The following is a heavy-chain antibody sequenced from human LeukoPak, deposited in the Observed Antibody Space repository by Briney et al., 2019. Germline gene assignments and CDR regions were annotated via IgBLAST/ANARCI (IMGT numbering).Heavy chain of an antibody. CDR2: IYYSGST. CDR3: ARGPYYDSSGFDC. J-gene: IGHJ5*01. D-gene: IGHD3-22*01. Sequence: KSSETLSLTCTVSGGSINNYYWSWIRQPPGKGLEWIGYIYYSGSTNYKPSLKSRVTISEDKSRNQFSLKLSSVTAADTAVYYCARGPYYDSSGFDCWGQGTLVTVSS. CDR1: GGSINNYY. V-gene: IGHV4-59*01.